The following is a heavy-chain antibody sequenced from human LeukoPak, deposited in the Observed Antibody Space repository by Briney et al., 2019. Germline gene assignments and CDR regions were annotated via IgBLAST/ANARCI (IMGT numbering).Heavy chain of an antibody. V-gene: IGHV3-48*04. J-gene: IGHJ4*02. CDR2: ISSSSSTI. Sequence: GGSLRLSCAASGFTFSSYSMNWVRQAPGKGLEWVSYISSSSSTIYYADSVKGRFTISRDNAKNSLYLQMNSLRAEDTAVYYCARGVLVYRETFDYWGQGTLVTVSS. CDR3: ARGVLVYRETFDY. D-gene: IGHD6-6*01. CDR1: GFTFSSYS.